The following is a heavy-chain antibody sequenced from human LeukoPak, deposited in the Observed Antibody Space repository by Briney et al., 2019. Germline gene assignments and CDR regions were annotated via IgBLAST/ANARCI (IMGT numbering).Heavy chain of an antibody. CDR1: GDSITSSSYY. V-gene: IGHV4-39*01. CDR3: ARRLLSPLHGSGSQNFDY. CDR2: IYYSGST. D-gene: IGHD3-10*01. J-gene: IGHJ4*02. Sequence: PSEILSLTCSVSGDSITSSSYYWGWIRQPPGKGLEWIGSIYYSGSTYYNPSLKSRVTISVDTSKNQFSLKLSSVTAADTAVYYCARRLLSPLHGSGSQNFDYWGQGTLVTVSS.